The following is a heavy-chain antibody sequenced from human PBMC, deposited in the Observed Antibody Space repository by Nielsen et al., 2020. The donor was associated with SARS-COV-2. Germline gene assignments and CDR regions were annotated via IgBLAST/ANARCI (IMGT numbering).Heavy chain of an antibody. J-gene: IGHJ6*02. CDR2: IWYDGSNK. D-gene: IGHD5-18*01. CDR3: AKDRLHYSYGYYGMDV. Sequence: GESLKISCAASGFTFSSYGMHWVRQAPGKGLEWVAVIWYDGSNKYYADSVKDRFTISRDNSKNMVYLQTNSLRDEDTAVYYCAKDRLHYSYGYYGMDVWGQGTTVTVS. V-gene: IGHV3-30*02. CDR1: GFTFSSYG.